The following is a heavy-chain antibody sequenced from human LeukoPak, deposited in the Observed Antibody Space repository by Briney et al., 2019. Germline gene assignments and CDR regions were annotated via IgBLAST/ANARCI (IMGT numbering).Heavy chain of an antibody. V-gene: IGHV4-59*08. Sequence: PSETLSLTCTVSGGSISSYYWSWIRQPPGKGLEWIGCIYYSGSTNYNPSLKSRVTISVDTSKNQFSLKLSSVTAADTAVYYCARLKSIAAAGTTYYYYGMDVWGQGTTVTVSS. D-gene: IGHD6-13*01. CDR2: IYYSGST. CDR3: ARLKSIAAAGTTYYYYGMDV. CDR1: GGSISSYY. J-gene: IGHJ6*02.